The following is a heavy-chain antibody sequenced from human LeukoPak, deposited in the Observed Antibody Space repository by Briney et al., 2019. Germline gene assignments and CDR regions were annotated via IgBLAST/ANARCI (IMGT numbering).Heavy chain of an antibody. CDR3: ARAHLGVTGLFDY. V-gene: IGHV4-59*01. CDR1: GGSISSYY. CDR2: IYYSGST. D-gene: IGHD1-20*01. Sequence: PSETLSLTCTVSGGSISSYYWSWIRQPPGKGLEWIGYIYYSGSTNYNPSLKSRVTISVDTSKNQFSLKLSSVTAADTAVYYCARAHLGVTGLFDYWGQGTLVTVSS. J-gene: IGHJ4*02.